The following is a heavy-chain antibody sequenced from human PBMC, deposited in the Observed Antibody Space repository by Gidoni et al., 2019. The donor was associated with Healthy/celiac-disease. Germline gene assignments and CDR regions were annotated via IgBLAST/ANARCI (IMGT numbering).Heavy chain of an antibody. CDR1: GGSISSSRYY. D-gene: IGHD1-1*01. J-gene: IGHJ5*02. Sequence: QLQLQESGPGLVKPSETLSLTCTVSGGSISSSRYYWGWIRQPPGKGLGWIGSIYYSGSTYYNPSLKSRVTISVDTSKNQFSLKLSSVTAADTAVYYCARDLEPGNWFDPWGQGTLVTV. CDR2: IYYSGST. V-gene: IGHV4-39*07. CDR3: ARDLEPGNWFDP.